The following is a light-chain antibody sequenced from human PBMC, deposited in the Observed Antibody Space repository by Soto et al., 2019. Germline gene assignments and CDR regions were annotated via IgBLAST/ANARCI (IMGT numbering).Light chain of an antibody. V-gene: IGKV3-15*01. CDR1: QSVNNN. Sequence: EIVMTQSPATLSLSPGERATLSCRASQSVNNNLAWYQQKPGQTPRLLIYSASTRATGIPSRFSGSGSGTEFTPSISSLQSEDFALYYCQQYNDWPYTFGRGTKLEIK. CDR3: QQYNDWPYT. CDR2: SAS. J-gene: IGKJ2*01.